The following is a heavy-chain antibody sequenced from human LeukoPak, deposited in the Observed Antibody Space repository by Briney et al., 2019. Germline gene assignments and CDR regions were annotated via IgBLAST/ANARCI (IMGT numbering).Heavy chain of an antibody. CDR3: AKDYVVRGVIIGIGP. Sequence: GGSLRLSCAASGFTFRSYGMHWVRQAPGKGLEWMAFIRYDGSNKYYADSVKGRFTISRDNSKNTLYLQMNSLRAEDTAVYYCAKDYVVRGVIIGIGPWGQGTLVTVSS. J-gene: IGHJ5*02. V-gene: IGHV3-30*02. D-gene: IGHD3-10*01. CDR1: GFTFRSYG. CDR2: IRYDGSNK.